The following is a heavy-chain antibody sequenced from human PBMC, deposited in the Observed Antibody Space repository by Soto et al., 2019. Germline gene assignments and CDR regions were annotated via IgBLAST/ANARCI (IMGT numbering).Heavy chain of an antibody. CDR1: GGSISSYY. D-gene: IGHD6-13*01. J-gene: IGHJ5*02. Sequence: SSETLSLTCTVSGGSISSYYWSWIRQPPGKGLEWIGYIYYSGSTNYNPSLKSRVTISVDTSKNQFSLKLSSVTAADTAVYYCARDSHSSSRYSSSYARGNWFDPWGQGTLVTVS. CDR2: IYYSGST. V-gene: IGHV4-59*01. CDR3: ARDSHSSSRYSSSYARGNWFDP.